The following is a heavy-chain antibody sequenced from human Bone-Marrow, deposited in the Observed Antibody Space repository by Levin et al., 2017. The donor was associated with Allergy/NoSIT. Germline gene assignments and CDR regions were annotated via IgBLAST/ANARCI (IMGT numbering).Heavy chain of an antibody. CDR2: ISSSSSYI. V-gene: IGHV3-21*01. Sequence: GESLKISCAVSGFTFSSYSMNWVRQAPGKGLEWVSSISSSSSYIYYADSVKGRFTISRDNAKNSLYLQMNSLRAEDTAVYYCARSNTAMVTVDYWGQGTLVTVSS. D-gene: IGHD5-18*01. CDR1: GFTFSSYS. CDR3: ARSNTAMVTVDY. J-gene: IGHJ4*02.